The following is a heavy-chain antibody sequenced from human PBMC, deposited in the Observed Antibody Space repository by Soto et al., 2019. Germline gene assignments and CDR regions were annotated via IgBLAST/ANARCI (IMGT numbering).Heavy chain of an antibody. CDR3: STRAYDTNGYYRFDP. V-gene: IGHV4-34*01. CDR2: INHSGRV. CDR1: GGSFSGHS. J-gene: IGHJ5*01. D-gene: IGHD3-22*01. Sequence: SETLSLTCAVYGGSFSGHSWTWIRQSPGKGLEWIGDINHSGRVNYSPSLKSRVTISLDTSKNQFSLTLSAVTAADTAMYYCSTRAYDTNGYYRFDPWGQGTLVPVS.